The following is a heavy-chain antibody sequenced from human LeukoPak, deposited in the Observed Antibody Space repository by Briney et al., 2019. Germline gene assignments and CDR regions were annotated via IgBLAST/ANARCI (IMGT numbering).Heavy chain of an antibody. V-gene: IGHV3-23*01. Sequence: GGSLRLSCAASGFTFSSYAMHWVRQAPGKGLEWVSVVSGTGSSTYFADSVKGRFTISRDNSNNTLYLQMNSLRAEDTAVYYCATAHYGAQRWGPWEYWGQGTLVTVSS. CDR2: VSGTGSST. D-gene: IGHD4/OR15-4a*01. CDR1: GFTFSSYA. J-gene: IGHJ4*02. CDR3: ATAHYGAQRWGPWEY.